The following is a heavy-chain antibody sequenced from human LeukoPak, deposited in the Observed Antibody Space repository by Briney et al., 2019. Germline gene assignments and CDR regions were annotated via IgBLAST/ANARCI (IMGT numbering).Heavy chain of an antibody. CDR3: ARHPYSSSWYYYYYMDV. Sequence: SQTLSLTCAVYGASLGGYSWSWISQPPGKGLEWIGEINHSGSTNYNPSLKSRVTISVDTSKNQFSLKLSSVTAADTAGYYCARHPYSSSWYYYYYMDVGGKGTTVTISS. D-gene: IGHD6-13*01. CDR2: INHSGST. CDR1: GASLGGYS. V-gene: IGHV4-34*01. J-gene: IGHJ6*03.